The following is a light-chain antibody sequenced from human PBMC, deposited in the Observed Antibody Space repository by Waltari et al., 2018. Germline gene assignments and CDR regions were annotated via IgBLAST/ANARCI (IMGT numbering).Light chain of an antibody. J-gene: IGLJ2*01. V-gene: IGLV3-19*01. CDR2: GKY. Sequence: SDLTQDPAVSVPLGQAVILTCQGDGLPKFSGSWYQQRPGQAPVLLTYGKYKRPSGIPDRLSGSTSGNRVSLTISAVQAEDEADYYCSSRDTSGNFLVFGGGTRLTV. CDR3: SSRDTSGNFLV. CDR1: GLPKFS.